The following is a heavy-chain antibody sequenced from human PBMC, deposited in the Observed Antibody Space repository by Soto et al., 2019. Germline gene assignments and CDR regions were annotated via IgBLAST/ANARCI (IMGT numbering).Heavy chain of an antibody. V-gene: IGHV3-23*01. CDR1: GFTFSTYA. J-gene: IGHJ4*01. CDR3: ATSRGSSCLYYFDY. Sequence: EVQLLESGGGLVQPGGSLRLSCAASGFTFSTYAMSWVRQAPGKGLEWVSAIIGSGDSTYYTDSVKGRFTVSRDNSKNTLYLQVNSLRAEDTAIYYCATSRGSSCLYYFDYWGHGTLVTVSS. D-gene: IGHD3-10*01. CDR2: IIGSGDST.